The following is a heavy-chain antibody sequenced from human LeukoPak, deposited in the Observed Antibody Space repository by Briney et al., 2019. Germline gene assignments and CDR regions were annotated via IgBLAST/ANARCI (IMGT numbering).Heavy chain of an antibody. CDR3: ARLPYSSGWYRYFQH. D-gene: IGHD6-19*01. Sequence: GESLKISCKGSGYSFTSYWNGWARQMPGKGLEWMGIIYPGDSDTRYSPSFQGQVTISADKSISTAYLQWSSLKASDTAMYYCARLPYSSGWYRYFQHWGQGTLVTVSS. CDR2: IYPGDSDT. V-gene: IGHV5-51*01. CDR1: GYSFTSYW. J-gene: IGHJ1*01.